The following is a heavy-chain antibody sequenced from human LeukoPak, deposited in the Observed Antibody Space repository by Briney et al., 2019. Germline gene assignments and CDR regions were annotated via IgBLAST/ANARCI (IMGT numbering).Heavy chain of an antibody. V-gene: IGHV3-53*01. CDR1: GFTVSSNY. J-gene: IGHJ4*02. Sequence: PGGSLRLSCAASGFTVSSNYMSWVRQAPGKGLEWVSVIYSGGSTYYADSVKGRFTISRDNAKNSLYLQMNSLRAEDTAVYYCARGGVWQAFWSGNSDYWGQGTLVTVSS. CDR3: ARGGVWQAFWSGNSDY. D-gene: IGHD3-3*01. CDR2: IYSGGST.